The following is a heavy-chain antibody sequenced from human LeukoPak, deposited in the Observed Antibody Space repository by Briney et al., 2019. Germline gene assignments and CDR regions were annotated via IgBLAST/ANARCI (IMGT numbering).Heavy chain of an antibody. J-gene: IGHJ4*02. CDR3: AKGVRGSSSWLFDY. V-gene: IGHV3-23*01. CDR1: GFTFSSYA. D-gene: IGHD6-13*01. CDR2: ISGSGGST. Sequence: GGSLRLSCAASGFTFSSYAMSWVRQAPGKGLEWVSAISGSGGSTYYADSVKGRFTISRDNSKNTLYLQMNSLRAEDTAVYYCAKGVRGSSSWLFDYWGQGTLVTVSP.